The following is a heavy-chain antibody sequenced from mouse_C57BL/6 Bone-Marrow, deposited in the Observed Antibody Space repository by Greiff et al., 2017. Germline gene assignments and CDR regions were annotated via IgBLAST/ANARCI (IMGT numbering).Heavy chain of an antibody. CDR2: IHPNSGST. CDR1: GYTFTSYW. Sequence: QVQLQQPGAELVKPGASVKLSCKASGYTFTSYWMHWVKQRPGQGLEWIGMIHPNSGSTKYNEKFKSKATLTVDKSSSTAYMQLSSLTSVDTAVYFCANSSWFAYWGQGTLVTVSA. J-gene: IGHJ3*01. CDR3: ANSSWFAY. V-gene: IGHV1-64*01.